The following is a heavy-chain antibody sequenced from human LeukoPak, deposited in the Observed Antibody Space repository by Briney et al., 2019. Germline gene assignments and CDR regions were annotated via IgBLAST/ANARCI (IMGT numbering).Heavy chain of an antibody. CDR1: GGSISSSSYY. V-gene: IGHV4-39*01. J-gene: IGHJ6*02. D-gene: IGHD6-19*01. CDR2: ICYSGST. Sequence: SETLSLTCTVSGGSISSSSYYWGWIRQPPGKGLEWIGSICYSGSTYYNPSLESRVTISVDTSKNQFSLKLSSVTAADTAVYYCARRSYSSGWDYYYYGMDVWGQGTTVTVSS. CDR3: ARRSYSSGWDYYYYGMDV.